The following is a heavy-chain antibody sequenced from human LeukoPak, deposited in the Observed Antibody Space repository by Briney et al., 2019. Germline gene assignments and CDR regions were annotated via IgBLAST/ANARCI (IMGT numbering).Heavy chain of an antibody. CDR1: GFTFSSYA. D-gene: IGHD3-22*01. CDR3: AKVTRGVVVNTNLDY. CDR2: ISESGGST. J-gene: IGHJ4*02. Sequence: GGSLRLSCAASGFTFSSYAMNWVRQAPGKGLEWVSGISESGGSTDYADSVKGRFTISRDNSKNTLYLQMNSLRVEDTAVYYCAKVTRGVVVNTNLDYWVQGTLVTVSS. V-gene: IGHV3-23*01.